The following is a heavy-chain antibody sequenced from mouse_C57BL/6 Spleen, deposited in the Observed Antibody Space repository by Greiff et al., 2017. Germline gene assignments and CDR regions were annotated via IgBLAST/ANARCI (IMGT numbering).Heavy chain of an antibody. J-gene: IGHJ2*01. CDR1: GFAFSSYW. CDR2: IYPGDGDT. CDR3: ARGGATTVVAHFDY. D-gene: IGHD1-1*01. V-gene: IGHV1-80*01. Sequence: VKLQESGAELVKPGASVKISCKASGFAFSSYWMNWVKQRPGKGLEWIGQIYPGDGDTNYNGKFKGKATLTADKSSSTAYMQLSSLTSEDSAVYFCARGGATTVVAHFDYWGQGTTLTVSS.